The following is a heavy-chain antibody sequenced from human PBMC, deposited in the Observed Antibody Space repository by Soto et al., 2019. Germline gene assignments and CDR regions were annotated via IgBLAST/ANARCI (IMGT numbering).Heavy chain of an antibody. CDR3: ARAPRRDGYNLEYYYYYYGMDV. CDR2: INSDGSST. Sequence: EVQLVESGGGLVQPGGSLRLSCAASGFTFSSYWMHWVRQAPGKGLVWVSRINSDGSSTSYADSVKGRFTISRDNAKNTLYLQMNSLRAEDTAVYYCARAPRRDGYNLEYYYYYYGMDVWGQGTTVTVSS. J-gene: IGHJ6*02. CDR1: GFTFSSYW. D-gene: IGHD5-12*01. V-gene: IGHV3-74*01.